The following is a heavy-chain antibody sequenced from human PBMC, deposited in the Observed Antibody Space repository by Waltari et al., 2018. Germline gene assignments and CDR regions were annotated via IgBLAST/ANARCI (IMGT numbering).Heavy chain of an antibody. CDR1: GFTVRSNY. V-gene: IGHV3-53*01. CDR3: ARDSRGGLFFDY. Sequence: EVQLVEPGGGFIQSGGSLRLSCAASGFTVRSNYMSWVRQAPGKGLEWVSVIFSDGRTYYADSVKGRFTISRDNSKNTLYLQINSLRAEDTAVYYCARDSRGGLFFDYWGQEPWSPSPQ. J-gene: IGHJ4*01. CDR2: IFSDGRT.